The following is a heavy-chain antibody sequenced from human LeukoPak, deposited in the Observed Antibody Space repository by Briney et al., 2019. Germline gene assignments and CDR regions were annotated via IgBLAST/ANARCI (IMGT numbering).Heavy chain of an antibody. Sequence: GGSLRLSCAASGFTFNDYWMTWVRQAPGKGLEWVAHIRQDGSEKYYVDSLKGRFTISRDNAKNSLFLQMDSLRAEDTAVYYCVRDCSSASLSSGCYYAMDVWGKGTTVTVSS. CDR3: VRDCSSASLSSGCYYAMDV. CDR2: IRQDGSEK. D-gene: IGHD2-2*01. V-gene: IGHV3-7*03. CDR1: GFTFNDYW. J-gene: IGHJ6*04.